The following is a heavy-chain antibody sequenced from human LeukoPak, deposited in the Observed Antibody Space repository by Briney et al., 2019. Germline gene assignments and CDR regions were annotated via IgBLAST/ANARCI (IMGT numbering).Heavy chain of an antibody. CDR3: ARDLDWILFDY. Sequence: GGSLRLSCAASGFTFSTYWMHWVRQAPGKGLAWASRIRPEGTTTAYADSVKGRFTISRDNAKNTLFLQMNSLSAEDTAVYYCARDLDWILFDYWGQGTLVTVSS. D-gene: IGHD3-9*01. CDR2: IRPEGTTT. J-gene: IGHJ4*02. CDR1: GFTFSTYW. V-gene: IGHV3-74*03.